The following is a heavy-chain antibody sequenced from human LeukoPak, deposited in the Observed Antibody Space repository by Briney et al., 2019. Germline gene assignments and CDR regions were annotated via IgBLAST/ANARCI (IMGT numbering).Heavy chain of an antibody. D-gene: IGHD3-10*01. Sequence: ASVKVSCKASGYTFSNYYIHWVRQAPGQGLEWMGIINPSGGSTTYAQKFQGRVTMTRDTSISTAYMELSRLRSDDTAVYYCARVRNKYYYGSGSYYTRPPGWFDPWGQGTLVTVSS. CDR3: ARVRNKYYYGSGSYYTRPPGWFDP. V-gene: IGHV1-46*01. J-gene: IGHJ5*02. CDR2: INPSGGST. CDR1: GYTFSNYY.